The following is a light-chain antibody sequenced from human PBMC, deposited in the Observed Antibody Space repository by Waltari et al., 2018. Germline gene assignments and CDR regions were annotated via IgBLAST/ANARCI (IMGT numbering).Light chain of an antibody. J-gene: IGLJ3*02. CDR2: EVR. CDR3: TSYTTSRTWV. V-gene: IGLV2-14*01. Sequence: QSALTQPASVSGSPGQSITISCTGTSSDVRAYDYVSWYQQKPGKAPQLIIYEVRDRPPRVPNRFSGSKSGYTAFLTISGLQAEDEADYYCTSYTTSRTWVFGGGTKLTVL. CDR1: SSDVRAYDY.